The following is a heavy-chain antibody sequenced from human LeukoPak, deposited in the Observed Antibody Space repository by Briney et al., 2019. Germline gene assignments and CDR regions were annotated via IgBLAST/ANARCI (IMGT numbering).Heavy chain of an antibody. J-gene: IGHJ3*02. CDR1: GFIFSNSA. V-gene: IGHV3-23*01. D-gene: IGHD6-13*01. CDR2: ISGSGGST. Sequence: GGSLRLSCADSGFIFSNSAMTWIRQAPGKGLEWVSGISGSGGSTYYADSVKGRFTISRDTSKNTLYLQMNSLRAEDTGIYYCAKSSYSSSWYALDIWGHGTMVTVSS. CDR3: AKSSYSSSWYALDI.